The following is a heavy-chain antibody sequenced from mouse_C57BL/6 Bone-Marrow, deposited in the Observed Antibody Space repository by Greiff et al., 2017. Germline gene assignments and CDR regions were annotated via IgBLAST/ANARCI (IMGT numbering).Heavy chain of an antibody. CDR2: IHPNSGST. J-gene: IGHJ2*01. CDR1: GYTFTSYW. V-gene: IGHV1-64*01. CDR3: ASEATGPYYFDY. D-gene: IGHD4-1*01. Sequence: QVQLQQPGAELVKPGASVKLSCKASGYTFTSYWMHWVKQRPGQGLEWIGMIHPNSGSTNYNEKFKSKATLTVDKSSSTADMQLSSLTSEDSAVYYCASEATGPYYFDYWGQGTALAVSS.